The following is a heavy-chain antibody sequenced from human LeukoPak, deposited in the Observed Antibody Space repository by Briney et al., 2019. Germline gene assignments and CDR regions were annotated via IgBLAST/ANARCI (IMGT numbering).Heavy chain of an antibody. V-gene: IGHV3-66*01. Sequence: GGSLLLCCAAAGFTVSSSFRNWGRLGPGKVLELVSVISSDGNTYYADSVKGRFTISRDNARNTLSLQMHGLRADDTAVYYCARGQEQFSSPWQWGPRRKIFYYYGMDVWDQGTPVNVSS. J-gene: IGHJ6*02. CDR1: GFTVSSSF. D-gene: IGHD2-2*01. CDR2: ISSDGNT. CDR3: ARGQEQFSSPWQWGPRRKIFYYYGMDV.